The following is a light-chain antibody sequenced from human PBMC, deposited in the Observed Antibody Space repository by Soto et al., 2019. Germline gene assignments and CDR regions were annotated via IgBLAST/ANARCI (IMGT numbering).Light chain of an antibody. CDR1: SSDVGNFNL. CDR2: EAN. CDR3: CSYAGGSTYV. J-gene: IGLJ1*01. V-gene: IGLV2-23*01. Sequence: QSALTQPASVSGSPGQSITISCTGTSSDVGNFNLVSWYQQHPGKAPKLMIYEANKRPSGVSSRFSGSKSGNTASLTITGLRSEDEADYHCCSYAGGSTYVFGTGTKVT.